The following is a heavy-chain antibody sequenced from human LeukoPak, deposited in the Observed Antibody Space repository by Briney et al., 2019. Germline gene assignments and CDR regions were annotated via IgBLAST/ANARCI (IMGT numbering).Heavy chain of an antibody. Sequence: ASVKVSCKTSGYTFTNYGISWVRQAPGQGLEWMGWISCYSGNTNYVQKFRGRVAMTADTSTSTVYMELRSLRSDDTAMYYCARDIATVQHQDWGQGTLVTVSS. CDR3: ARDIATVQHQD. J-gene: IGHJ4*02. CDR2: ISCYSGNT. V-gene: IGHV1-18*01. CDR1: GYTFTNYG. D-gene: IGHD1-1*01.